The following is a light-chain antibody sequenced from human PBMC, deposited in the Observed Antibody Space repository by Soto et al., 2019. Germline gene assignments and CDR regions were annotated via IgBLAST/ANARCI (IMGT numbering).Light chain of an antibody. V-gene: IGKV3-15*01. CDR2: GAS. J-gene: IGKJ4*01. CDR3: QQYNEWPPVT. Sequence: EIVMTQSPATLSVSTGERATLSCRASQSVSSNLAWYQQKPGQAPRLLIHGASTRATGIPARFSGSGSGTEFTLTISSLQSEDFAVYYCQQYNEWPPVTFGGGTKVAIK. CDR1: QSVSSN.